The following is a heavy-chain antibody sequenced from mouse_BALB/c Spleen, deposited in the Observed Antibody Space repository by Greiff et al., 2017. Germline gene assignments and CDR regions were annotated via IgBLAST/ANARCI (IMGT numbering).Heavy chain of an antibody. CDR2: ISDGGSYT. Sequence: EVQRVASGGGLVKPGGSLKLSCAASGFTFSDYYMYWVRQTPEKRLEWVATISDGGSYTYYPDSVKGRFTISRDNAKNNLYLQMSSLKSEDTAMYYCAREGYDGDFDYWGQGTTLTVSS. CDR1: GFTFSDYY. D-gene: IGHD2-14*01. CDR3: AREGYDGDFDY. J-gene: IGHJ2*01. V-gene: IGHV5-4*02.